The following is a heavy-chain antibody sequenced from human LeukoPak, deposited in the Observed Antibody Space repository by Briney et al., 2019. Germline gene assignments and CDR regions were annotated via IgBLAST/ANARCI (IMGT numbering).Heavy chain of an antibody. Sequence: GGSLRLSCAASGFTFSSYGMHWVRQAPGKGLEWVAFIRYDGSNKYYADPVKGRFTVSRDNSKNTLYLQMNSLRVEDTAVYYCARGHPHGWELYLDYWGQGTLVTVSS. D-gene: IGHD1-26*01. CDR1: GFTFSSYG. J-gene: IGHJ4*02. CDR3: ARGHPHGWELYLDY. V-gene: IGHV3-30*02. CDR2: IRYDGSNK.